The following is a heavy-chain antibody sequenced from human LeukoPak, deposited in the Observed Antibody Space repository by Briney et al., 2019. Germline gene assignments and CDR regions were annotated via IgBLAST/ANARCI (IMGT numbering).Heavy chain of an antibody. CDR2: IYHSGST. CDR1: GGSISSSNW. J-gene: IGHJ4*02. V-gene: IGHV4-4*02. D-gene: IGHD1-26*01. CDR3: ARQLWRHSGSYYGGYDY. Sequence: PSGTLSLTCAVSGGSISSSNWWSWGRQPPGKVLEWIGVIYHSGSTNYNPSLKSRVTISVDKSKNQFSLKLSSVTAADTAVYYCARQLWRHSGSYYGGYDYWGQGTLVTVSS.